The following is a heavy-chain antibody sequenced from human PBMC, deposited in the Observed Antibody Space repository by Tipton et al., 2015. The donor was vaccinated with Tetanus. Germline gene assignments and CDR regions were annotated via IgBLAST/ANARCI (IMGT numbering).Heavy chain of an antibody. V-gene: IGHV3-23*01. J-gene: IGHJ5*02. CDR3: AKGYYDFWSGYPPRGLDP. CDR1: GFTFSSYA. Sequence: SLRLSCAASGFTFSSYAMSWVRQAPGRGLEWVSAISGSGDSTYYADSVKGRFTISRDNSKNMFFLQMNSLRVEDTAIYYCAKGYYDFWSGYPPRGLDPWGQGTLVTVSS. CDR2: ISGSGDST. D-gene: IGHD3-3*01.